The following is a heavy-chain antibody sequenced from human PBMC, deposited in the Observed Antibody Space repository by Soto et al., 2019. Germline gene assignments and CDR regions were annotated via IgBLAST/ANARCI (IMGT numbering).Heavy chain of an antibody. CDR1: GFTFSSYA. J-gene: IGHJ4*02. V-gene: IGHV3-23*01. D-gene: IGHD2-8*01. CDR2: ISGSGGST. Sequence: GGSLRLSCAASGFTFSSYAMSWVRQAPGKGLGWVSAISGSGGSTYYADSVKGRFTISRDNSKNTLYLQMNSLRAEDTAVYYCAKGCTNGVCYFGYWGQGTLVTVSS. CDR3: AKGCTNGVCYFGY.